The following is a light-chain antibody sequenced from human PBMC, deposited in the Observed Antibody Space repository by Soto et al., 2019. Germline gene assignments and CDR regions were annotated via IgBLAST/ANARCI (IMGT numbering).Light chain of an antibody. CDR2: GVS. J-gene: IGLJ2*01. CDR3: MSYIASTTTHWI. V-gene: IGLV2-14*03. CDR1: STDVGHPYNY. Sequence: QAVVTQPASVSGSPGQSITISCSGTSTDVGHPYNYVSWYQQYPGKAPKLLIFGVSNRPSGISGRFSGPKSGNTASLTISGLQPEDEADYYCMSYIASTTTHWILGGGTKVTVL.